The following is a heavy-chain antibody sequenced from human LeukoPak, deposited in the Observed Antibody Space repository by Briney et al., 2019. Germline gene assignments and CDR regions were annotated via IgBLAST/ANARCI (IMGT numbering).Heavy chain of an antibody. J-gene: IGHJ4*02. CDR3: ATQGYCSGNTCEAFDY. D-gene: IGHD2-15*01. V-gene: IGHV3-15*01. CDR2: IKSKIDGGTI. CDR1: GFTFNSAW. Sequence: GGSLRLSCAASGFTFNSAWMNWVRHAPGKGLEWVGRIKSKIDGGTIDYTAHVKGRFTISRDDSKNTVYLQMNSLKTEDTAVYYCATQGYCSGNTCEAFDYWGQGTLVTVSS.